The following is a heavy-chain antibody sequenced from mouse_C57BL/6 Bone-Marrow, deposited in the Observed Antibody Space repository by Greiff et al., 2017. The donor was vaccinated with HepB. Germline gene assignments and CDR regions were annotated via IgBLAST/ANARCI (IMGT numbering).Heavy chain of an antibody. CDR1: GYAFTNYL. CDR2: INPGSGGT. D-gene: IGHD2-2*01. J-gene: IGHJ2*01. Sequence: SGAELVRPGTSVKVSCKASGYAFTNYLIEWVKQRPGQGLEWIGVINPGSGGTNYNEKFKGKATLTADKSSSTAYMQLSSLTSEDSAVYFCARIYYGYDEGFDYWGQGTTLTVSS. V-gene: IGHV1-54*01. CDR3: ARIYYGYDEGFDY.